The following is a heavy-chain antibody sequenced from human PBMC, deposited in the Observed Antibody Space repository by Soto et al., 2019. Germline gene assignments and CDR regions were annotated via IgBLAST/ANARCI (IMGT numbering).Heavy chain of an antibody. J-gene: IGHJ4*02. CDR2: IYYSGST. CDR1: GGSISSGGYY. CDR3: ARWNDSSGYYYW. Sequence: SETLSLTCTVSGGSISSGGYYWSWIRQHPGKGLEWIGYIYYSGSTYYNPSLKSRVTISVDTSKNQFPLKLSSVTAADTAVYYCARWNDSSGYYYWWGQGTLVTVSS. V-gene: IGHV4-31*03. D-gene: IGHD3-22*01.